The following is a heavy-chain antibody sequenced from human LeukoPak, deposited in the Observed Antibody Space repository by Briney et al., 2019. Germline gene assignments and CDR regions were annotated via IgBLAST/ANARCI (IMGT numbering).Heavy chain of an antibody. D-gene: IGHD6-13*01. CDR2: INAGNGNT. V-gene: IGHV1-3*01. CDR3: ATTDPSAATGEGSDY. CDR1: GYTFTSYA. J-gene: IGHJ4*02. Sequence: ASVKVSCKASGYTFTSYAMHWVRQAPGQRLEWMGWINAGNGNTKYSQKFQGRVTITRDTSANTAYMELSSLRSEDTAVYYCATTDPSAATGEGSDYWGQGTLVTVSS.